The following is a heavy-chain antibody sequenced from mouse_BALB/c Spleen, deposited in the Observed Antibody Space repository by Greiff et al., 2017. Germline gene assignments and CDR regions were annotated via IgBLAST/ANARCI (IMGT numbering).Heavy chain of an antibody. CDR3: AREAIYDGYYASWFAY. D-gene: IGHD2-3*01. Sequence: EVKLMESGPGLVKPSQSLSLTCSVTGYSITSGYYWNWIRQFPGNKLEWMGYISYDGSNNYNPSLKNRISITRDTSKNQFFLKLNSVTTEDTATYYCAREAIYDGYYASWFAYWGQGTLVTVSA. V-gene: IGHV3-6*02. CDR1: GYSITSGYY. J-gene: IGHJ3*01. CDR2: ISYDGSN.